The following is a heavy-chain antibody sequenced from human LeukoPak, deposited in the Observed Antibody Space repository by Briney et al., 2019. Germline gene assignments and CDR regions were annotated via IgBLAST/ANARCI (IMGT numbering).Heavy chain of an antibody. CDR2: IYTSGST. J-gene: IGHJ4*02. CDR3: ARGRAMIVVVYYFDY. CDR1: GGSISSYY. Sequence: SETLSLTCTVSGGSISSYYWSWIRQPAGKGLEWIGRIYTSGSTNYNPSLKSRVTMSVDTSKNQFSLKLSSVTAADTAVYYCARGRAMIVVVYYFDYWGQGTLVTVSS. V-gene: IGHV4-4*07. D-gene: IGHD3-22*01.